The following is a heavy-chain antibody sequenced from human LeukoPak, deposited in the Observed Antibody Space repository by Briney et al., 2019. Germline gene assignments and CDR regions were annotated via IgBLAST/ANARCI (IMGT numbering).Heavy chain of an antibody. CDR2: ISGSGGST. V-gene: IGHV3-23*01. J-gene: IGHJ5*01. CDR1: GFTFSSYA. Sequence: PGGSLRLSCAASGFTFSSYAMSWVRQAPGKGLEWVSAISGSGGSTYYTDSVKGRFTISRDNSKNTLYLQMNSLRAEDTAVYYCASYCTNGQCYSKGWLESWGQGTLVTASS. D-gene: IGHD2-8*01. CDR3: ASYCTNGQCYSKGWLES.